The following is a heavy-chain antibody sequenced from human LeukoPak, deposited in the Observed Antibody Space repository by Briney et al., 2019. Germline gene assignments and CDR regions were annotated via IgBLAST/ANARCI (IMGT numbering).Heavy chain of an antibody. CDR2: IIPIFGTA. CDR1: GGTFSSYA. D-gene: IGHD2-2*02. Sequence: GASVKVSCKASGGTFSSYAISWVRQAPGQGLEWMGGIIPIFGTANYAQKFQGRVTITADESTSTAYMELSSLRSEDTAVYYCARTDIVVVPAAIAYYYHYGMDVWGQGTTVTVSS. J-gene: IGHJ6*02. V-gene: IGHV1-69*13. CDR3: ARTDIVVVPAAIAYYYHYGMDV.